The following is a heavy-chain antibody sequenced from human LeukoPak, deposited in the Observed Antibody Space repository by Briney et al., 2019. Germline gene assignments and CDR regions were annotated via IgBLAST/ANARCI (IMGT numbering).Heavy chain of an antibody. V-gene: IGHV3-30*03. CDR1: GFTFSSYG. Sequence: GGSLRLSCAASGFTFSSYGMHWVRQAPGKGLEWVAVISYDGSNKYYADSVKGRFTISRDNSKNTLYLQMNSLRAEDTAVYYCASSHDSQTDAFDIWGQGTMVTVSS. D-gene: IGHD2-21*02. CDR2: ISYDGSNK. CDR3: ASSHDSQTDAFDI. J-gene: IGHJ3*02.